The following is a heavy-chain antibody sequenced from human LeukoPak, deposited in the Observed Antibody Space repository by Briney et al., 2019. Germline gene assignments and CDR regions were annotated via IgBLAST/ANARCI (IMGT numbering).Heavy chain of an antibody. CDR1: GGTFSSYA. CDR2: IIPIFGTA. D-gene: IGHD1/OR15-1a*01. CDR3: ASRGEHDIQFDY. V-gene: IGHV1-69*05. J-gene: IGHJ4*02. Sequence: SVKVSRKASGGTFSSYAISWVRQAPGQGLEWMGGIIPIFGTANYAQKFQGRVTITTDESTSTAYMELSSLRSEDTAVYYCASRGEHDIQFDYWGQGTLVTVSS.